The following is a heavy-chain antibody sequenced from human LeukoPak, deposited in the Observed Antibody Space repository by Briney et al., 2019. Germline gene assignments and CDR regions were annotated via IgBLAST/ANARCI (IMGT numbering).Heavy chain of an antibody. D-gene: IGHD6-19*01. Sequence: GGSLRLSCEASGFIPTSYEMNWVRQAPGKGLEWLSSITFSGTSIHYADAVKGRFTISRDSAKNSAYLQMTSLRPEDTAVYYCAKMVTSGWPGNFYYYGMDVWGQGTTVTVSS. V-gene: IGHV3-48*03. CDR2: ITFSGTSI. CDR1: GFIPTSYE. CDR3: AKMVTSGWPGNFYYYGMDV. J-gene: IGHJ6*02.